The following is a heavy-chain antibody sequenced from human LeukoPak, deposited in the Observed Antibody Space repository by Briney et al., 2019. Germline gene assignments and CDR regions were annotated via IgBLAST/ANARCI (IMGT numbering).Heavy chain of an antibody. D-gene: IGHD3-9*01. CDR3: ARNHDILTGSGYNYYGMDV. CDR2: INTGNGNT. V-gene: IGHV1-3*04. J-gene: IGHJ6*04. Sequence: ASVKVSCKASGYTFTTYALNWLRQAPGQRPEWMGWINTGNGNTLYSQKFQGRVIMTRDTSANTAYMELSRLRSEDTAVYYCARNHDILTGSGYNYYGMDVWGKGTTVTVSS. CDR1: GYTFTTYA.